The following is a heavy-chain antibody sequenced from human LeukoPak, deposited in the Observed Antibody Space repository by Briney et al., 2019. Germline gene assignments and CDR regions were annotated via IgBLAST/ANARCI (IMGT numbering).Heavy chain of an antibody. V-gene: IGHV3-23*01. Sequence: GGSLRLSCAASGFTFSTYWMSWVRQAPGKGLEWVSVISGSGGSTYYADSVKGRFTISRDNSKNTLYLQMNSLRAEDTAVYYCARLYSSSWSDYWGQGTRVTVSS. CDR2: ISGSGGST. CDR3: ARLYSSSWSDY. CDR1: GFTFSTYW. J-gene: IGHJ4*02. D-gene: IGHD6-13*01.